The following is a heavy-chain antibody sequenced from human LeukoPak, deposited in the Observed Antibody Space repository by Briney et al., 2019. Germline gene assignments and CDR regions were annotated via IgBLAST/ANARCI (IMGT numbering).Heavy chain of an antibody. CDR1: GFTFSSYG. CDR3: ARDLGQYYDTSDNWFDP. CDR2: INSDGINT. J-gene: IGHJ5*02. V-gene: IGHV3-74*01. Sequence: GGSLRLSCAASGFTFSSYGVSWVRQAPGKGLVWVSRINSDGINTSYADSVKGRFTISRDNAKNTLNLQMNSLRAEDTAVYYCARDLGQYYDTSDNWFDPWGQGTLVTVSS. D-gene: IGHD3-22*01.